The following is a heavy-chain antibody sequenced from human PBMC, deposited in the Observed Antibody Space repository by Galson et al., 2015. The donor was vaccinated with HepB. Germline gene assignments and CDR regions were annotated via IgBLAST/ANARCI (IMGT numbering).Heavy chain of an antibody. CDR2: ISSSSSYI. Sequence: SLRLSCAASGFTFSSYSMNWVRQAPGRGLEWVSSISSSSSYIYYADSVKGRFTISRDNAKNSLYLQMNSLRAEDTAVYYCARDREDIVVVPAAIRVSSWDYWGQGTLVTVSS. V-gene: IGHV3-21*01. D-gene: IGHD2-2*01. CDR3: ARDREDIVVVPAAIRVSSWDY. CDR1: GFTFSSYS. J-gene: IGHJ4*02.